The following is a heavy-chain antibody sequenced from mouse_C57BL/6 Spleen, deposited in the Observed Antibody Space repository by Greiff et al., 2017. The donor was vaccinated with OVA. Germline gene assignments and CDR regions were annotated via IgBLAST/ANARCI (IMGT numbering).Heavy chain of an antibody. CDR3: ARRGYYGPMDY. V-gene: IGHV1-64*01. J-gene: IGHJ4*01. CDR2: IHPNSGST. Sequence: QVQLKQPGAELVKPGASVKLSCKASGYTFTSYWMHWVKQRPGQGLEWIGMIHPNSGSTNYNEKFKSKATLTVDKSSSTAYMQLSSLTSEDSAVYYCARRGYYGPMDYWGQGTSVTVSS. CDR1: GYTFTSYW. D-gene: IGHD1-2*01.